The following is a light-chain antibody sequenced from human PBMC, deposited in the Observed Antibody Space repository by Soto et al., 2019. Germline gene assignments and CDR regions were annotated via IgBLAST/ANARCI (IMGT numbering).Light chain of an antibody. V-gene: IGKV3D-15*01. CDR1: QSVSGN. CDR3: QQYSKWPLT. CDR2: GAS. Sequence: EIVMTQSPATLSVSPGEGATLSCRASQSVSGNLAWYQQKPGQAPRLLIYGASIRATGTPARFSGSVSGTEFTPTISSLQSEDFAVYYCQQYSKWPLTFGGGTRVEIK. J-gene: IGKJ4*01.